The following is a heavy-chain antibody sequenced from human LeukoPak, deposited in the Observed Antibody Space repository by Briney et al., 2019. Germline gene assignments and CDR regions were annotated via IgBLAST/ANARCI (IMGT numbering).Heavy chain of an antibody. J-gene: IGHJ6*03. CDR1: GYSFTGYY. Sequence: ASVKVSCKASGYSFTGYYMYWVRQATGQGLEWMGWMNPNSGNTGYAQKFQGRVTITRNTSISTAYMELSSLRSEDTAVYYCARGPYSSSRNYYYYMDVWGKGTTVTVSS. CDR2: MNPNSGNT. V-gene: IGHV1-8*03. D-gene: IGHD6-6*01. CDR3: ARGPYSSSRNYYYYMDV.